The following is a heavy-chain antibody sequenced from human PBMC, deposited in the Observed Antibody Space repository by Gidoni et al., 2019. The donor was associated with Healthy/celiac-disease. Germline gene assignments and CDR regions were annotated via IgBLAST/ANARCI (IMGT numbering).Heavy chain of an antibody. V-gene: IGHV4-61*02. CDR3: ARGQGCSSTSCHYYYYYMDV. CDR2: IYTSGST. Sequence: QVQLQESGPGLVKPSQTLSLTCTVSGGSISSGSYYWSWIRQPAGKGLEWIGRIYTSGSTNYNPSLKSRVTMSVDTSRNQFSLKLSSVTAADTAVYYCARGQGCSSTSCHYYYYYMDVWGKGTTVTVSS. CDR1: GGSISSGSYY. J-gene: IGHJ6*03. D-gene: IGHD2-2*01.